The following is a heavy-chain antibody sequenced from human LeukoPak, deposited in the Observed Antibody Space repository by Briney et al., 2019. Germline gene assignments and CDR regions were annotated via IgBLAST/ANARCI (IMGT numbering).Heavy chain of an antibody. CDR1: GASISSGSYY. CDR3: ARVHRRGFGEIFIDY. Sequence: SETLSLTCTVSGASISSGSYYWIWIRQAAERGLEWIGRISTSGSPNYNPSLKSRVTMSVDTSNNQFSLKLTSVTAADTAIYYCARVHRRGFGEIFIDYWGQGTLVTVSS. D-gene: IGHD3-10*01. J-gene: IGHJ4*02. V-gene: IGHV4-61*02. CDR2: ISTSGSP.